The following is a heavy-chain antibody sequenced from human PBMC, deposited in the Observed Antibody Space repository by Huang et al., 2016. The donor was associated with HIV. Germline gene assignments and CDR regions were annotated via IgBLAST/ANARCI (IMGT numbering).Heavy chain of an antibody. CDR2: INPSGGST. CDR1: AYTFTSYY. V-gene: IGHV1-46*01. CDR3: ARESGISYFGSGSYYNVLDY. D-gene: IGHD3-10*01. Sequence: QVQLEQSGAEVKKPGASVKVSCKASAYTFTSYYVHWVRQAPGQGLEWMGRINPSGGSTNYAQKCQGRVTVTRDTSTSTVDMDLSSLTSEDMAIYYCARESGISYFGSGSYYNVLDYWGQGTVVTVSS. J-gene: IGHJ4*02.